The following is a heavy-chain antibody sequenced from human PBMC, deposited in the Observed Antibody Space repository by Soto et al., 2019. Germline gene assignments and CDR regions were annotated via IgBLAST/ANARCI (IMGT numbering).Heavy chain of an antibody. Sequence: QSTLKESGPPLVKPTQTLTLTCTFSGFSLSTSGVGVGWIRQPPGTALEWLALIYWNDDKRYSPSLKSRLTITKDTSKTQVVLTLTNMDPVDKSTYYCAHSLGNPDAFDYWGQGNLATVSS. CDR3: AHSLGNPDAFDY. D-gene: IGHD4-4*01. V-gene: IGHV2-5*01. CDR2: IYWNDDK. CDR1: GFSLSTSGVG. J-gene: IGHJ4*02.